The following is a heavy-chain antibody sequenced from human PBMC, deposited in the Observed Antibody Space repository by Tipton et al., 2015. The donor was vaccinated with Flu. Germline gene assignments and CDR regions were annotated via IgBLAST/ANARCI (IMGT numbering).Heavy chain of an antibody. D-gene: IGHD6-13*01. CDR3: ARGIYISSSWYVGRGDPNKNDY. Sequence: LRLSCIVSGYSISSGYYWGWLRQPPGKGLEWIGSINHSGSTYYNPSLKSRVTISVDTSKNKFSLKLSSVTAADTAVYYCARGIYISSSWYVGRGDPNKNDYWCHGTLVTVSS. V-gene: IGHV4-38-2*02. CDR1: GYSISSGYY. CDR2: INHSGST. J-gene: IGHJ4*01.